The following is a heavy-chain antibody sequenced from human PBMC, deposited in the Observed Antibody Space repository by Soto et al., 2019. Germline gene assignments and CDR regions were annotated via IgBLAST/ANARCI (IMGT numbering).Heavy chain of an antibody. CDR1: GFTFSSYA. CDR3: ARERSEELYYYYGMDV. D-gene: IGHD1-26*01. Sequence: QVQLVESGGGVVQPGRSLRLSCAASGFTFSSYAMHWVRQAPGKGLEGVAVISYDGSNKYYADSVKGRFTISRDNSKNTLYLQMNSLRAEDTAVYYCARERSEELYYYYGMDVWGQGTTVTVSS. CDR2: ISYDGSNK. V-gene: IGHV3-30-3*01. J-gene: IGHJ6*02.